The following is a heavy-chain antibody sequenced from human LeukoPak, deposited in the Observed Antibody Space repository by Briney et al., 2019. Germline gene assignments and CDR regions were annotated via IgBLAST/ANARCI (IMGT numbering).Heavy chain of an antibody. Sequence: GGSLRLSCAASGFTFSSYSMNCVRQAPGKGLEWVSSISSSSSYIYYADSVKGRFTISRDNAKNSLYLQMNSLRAEDTAVYYCASWAAAGTRGDWFDPWGQGTLVTVSS. V-gene: IGHV3-21*01. D-gene: IGHD6-13*01. CDR3: ASWAAAGTRGDWFDP. CDR1: GFTFSSYS. CDR2: ISSSSSYI. J-gene: IGHJ5*02.